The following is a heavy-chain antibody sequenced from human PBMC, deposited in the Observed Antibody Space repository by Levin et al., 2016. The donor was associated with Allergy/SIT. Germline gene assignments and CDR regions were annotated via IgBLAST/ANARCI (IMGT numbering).Heavy chain of an antibody. V-gene: IGHV5-10-1*01. J-gene: IGHJ6*02. CDR1: GYNFPSHW. CDR3: ARHSVAAAGYYGMDV. D-gene: IGHD6-13*01. CDR2: IDPTDSST. Sequence: GESLKISCEISGYNFPSHWINWVRQMPGKGLEWMGKIDPTDSSTNYSPSFEGHVTISVDKSITTAYLRWGSLKASDTAIYYCARHSVAAAGYYGMDVWGQGTTVTVSS.